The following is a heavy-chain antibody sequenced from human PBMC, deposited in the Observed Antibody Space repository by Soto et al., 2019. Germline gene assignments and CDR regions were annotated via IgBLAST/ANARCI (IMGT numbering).Heavy chain of an antibody. CDR1: GGSISRGGYS. CDR3: ARHTDDILTGNEALDI. Sequence: TLSLTCAVSGGSISRGGYSWSWIRQPPGKGLEWIGYINHSGSTNYNPSLKSRVTISVDTSKNQFSLKLTSVTAADTAVYYCARHTDDILTGNEALDIWGQGTVVTVSS. V-gene: IGHV4-30-2*01. D-gene: IGHD3-9*01. J-gene: IGHJ3*02. CDR2: INHSGST.